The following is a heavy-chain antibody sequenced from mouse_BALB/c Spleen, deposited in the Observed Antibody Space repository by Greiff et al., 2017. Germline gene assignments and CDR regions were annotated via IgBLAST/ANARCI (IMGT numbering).Heavy chain of an antibody. D-gene: IGHD2-3*01. Sequence: VQLQQSGAELARPGASVKLSCKASGYTFTSYWMQWVKQRPGQGLEWIGAIYPGDGDTRYTQKFKGKATLTADKSSSTAYMQLSSLASEDSAVYYCARRGYDHYFDYWGQGTTLTVSS. CDR2: IYPGDGDT. CDR3: ARRGYDHYFDY. V-gene: IGHV1-87*01. J-gene: IGHJ2*01. CDR1: GYTFTSYW.